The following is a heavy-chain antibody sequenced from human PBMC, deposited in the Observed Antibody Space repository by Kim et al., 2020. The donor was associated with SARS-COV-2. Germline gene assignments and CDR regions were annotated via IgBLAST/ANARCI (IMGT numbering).Heavy chain of an antibody. D-gene: IGHD3-9*01. V-gene: IGHV1-3*01. CDR2: INAGNGNT. J-gene: IGHJ5*02. Sequence: ASVKVSCKASGYTFTSYAMHWVRQAPGQRLEWMGWINAGNGNTKYSQKFQGRVTITRDTSASTAYMELSSLRSEDTAVYYCARDSDDILTGEQNWFDPWGQGTLVTVSS. CDR3: ARDSDDILTGEQNWFDP. CDR1: GYTFTSYA.